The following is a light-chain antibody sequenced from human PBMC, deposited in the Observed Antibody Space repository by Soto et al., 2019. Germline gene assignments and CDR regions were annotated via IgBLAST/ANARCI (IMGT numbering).Light chain of an antibody. CDR3: QQYNNWPPIT. J-gene: IGKJ5*01. CDR2: GAS. V-gene: IGKV3-15*01. Sequence: EIGMTQSPATLSVSPGERAILSCRASQSVSSNLAWYQQRPGQAPRLLIYGASTRATGIPARFSGSGSGTEFTLTISSLQSEDFAFYYCQQYNNWPPITFGQGTRLEIK. CDR1: QSVSSN.